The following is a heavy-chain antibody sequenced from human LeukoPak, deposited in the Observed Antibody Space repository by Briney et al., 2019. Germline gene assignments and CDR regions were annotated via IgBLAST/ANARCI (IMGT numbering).Heavy chain of an antibody. CDR3: ARVKGIAVVGTLYY. J-gene: IGHJ4*02. CDR2: INPNSGGT. Sequence: ASVKVSCKASGYTFTGYYMHWVRQAPGQGLEWMGWINPNSGGTNYAQKFQGRVTMTRDTSISTAYMELSRLRSDDTAVYYCARVKGIAVVGTLYYWGQGTLVTVSS. V-gene: IGHV1-2*02. CDR1: GYTFTGYY. D-gene: IGHD6-19*01.